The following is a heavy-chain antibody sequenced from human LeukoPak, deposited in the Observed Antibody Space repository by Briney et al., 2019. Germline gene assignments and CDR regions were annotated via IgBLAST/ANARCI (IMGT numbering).Heavy chain of an antibody. CDR2: ISGSGGST. CDR1: GFTFSSYA. CDR3: ARHNSAWYDSPFDY. Sequence: PGGSLRLSCAASGFTFSSYAMSWVRQAPGKGLEWVSAISGSGGSTYYADSVKGRFTISRDNSKNTLYLQMNSLRAEDAAIYYCARHNSAWYDSPFDYWGQGTLVTVSS. D-gene: IGHD6-19*01. J-gene: IGHJ4*02. V-gene: IGHV3-23*01.